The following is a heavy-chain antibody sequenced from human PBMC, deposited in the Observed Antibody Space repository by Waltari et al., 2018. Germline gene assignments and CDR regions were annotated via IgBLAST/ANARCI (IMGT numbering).Heavy chain of an antibody. Sequence: QVQLQESGPGLVKPSQTLSLTCTVSGGSISSGSYYWIWIRQPAGKGLEWIGYIYTSGRTNYNPSRNSRVTISVDTSKNQFSLKLSSVTAADTAVYYCARLEMATIGAGYFDYWGQGTLVTVSS. CDR2: IYTSGRT. D-gene: IGHD5-12*01. CDR3: ARLEMATIGAGYFDY. J-gene: IGHJ4*02. CDR1: GGSISSGSYY. V-gene: IGHV4-61*09.